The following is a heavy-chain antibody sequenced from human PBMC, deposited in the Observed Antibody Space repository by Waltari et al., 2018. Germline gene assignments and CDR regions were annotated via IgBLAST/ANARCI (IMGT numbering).Heavy chain of an antibody. CDR3: AKDPQPLAAAGTAYDY. J-gene: IGHJ4*02. Sequence: QVQLVESGGGVVQPGRSLRLSCAASGFTFSSYGMHWVRQAPGKGLEWGAVISDDGRKKYYAESVKGRFTISRDNSKNTLYLQMNSLRAEDTAVYYCAKDPQPLAAAGTAYDYWGQGTLVTVSS. D-gene: IGHD6-13*01. V-gene: IGHV3-30*18. CDR2: ISDDGRKK. CDR1: GFTFSSYG.